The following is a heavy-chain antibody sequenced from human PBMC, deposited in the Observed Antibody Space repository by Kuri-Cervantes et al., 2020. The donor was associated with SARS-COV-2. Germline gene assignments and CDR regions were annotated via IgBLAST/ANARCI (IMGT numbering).Heavy chain of an antibody. J-gene: IGHJ4*02. CDR3: ARVASHLIDY. V-gene: IGHV4-39*01. Sequence: SETLSLTCTVSGGSTSSSSYYWGWIRQPPGKGLEWIGSIYYSGSTYYNPSLKSRVTISVDTSKNQFSLKLSSVTAADTAVYYCARVASHLIDYWGQGTLVTVSS. CDR2: IYYSGST. D-gene: IGHD2-15*01. CDR1: GGSTSSSSYY.